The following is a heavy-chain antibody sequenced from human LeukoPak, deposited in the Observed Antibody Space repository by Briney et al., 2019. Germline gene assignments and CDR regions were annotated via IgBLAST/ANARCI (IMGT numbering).Heavy chain of an antibody. CDR3: ARGDYYYDSSGYYPDAFDI. CDR2: ISAYNGNT. Sequence: ASVKVSCKASDYTFTSYGISWVRQAPGQGLEWMGWISAYNGNTNYAQKLQGRVTMTTDTSTSTAYMELRSLRSDDTAVYYCARGDYYYDSSGYYPDAFDIWGQGTMVTVSS. V-gene: IGHV1-18*01. J-gene: IGHJ3*02. CDR1: DYTFTSYG. D-gene: IGHD3-22*01.